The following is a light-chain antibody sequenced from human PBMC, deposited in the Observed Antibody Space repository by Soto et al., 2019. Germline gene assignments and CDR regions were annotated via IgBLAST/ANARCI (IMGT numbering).Light chain of an antibody. J-gene: IGKJ2*01. CDR2: DAS. V-gene: IGKV3-20*01. CDR3: QQYGSSSYT. Sequence: EIVLTQSPGTLSLSPGERATLSCRASQSVSSSYVAWYQQKPGQARRRLIYDASSRATGIPDRFSGRGSGKDFNLTISRLEPEDFAVYYCQQYGSSSYTFGQGTKLEIK. CDR1: QSVSSSY.